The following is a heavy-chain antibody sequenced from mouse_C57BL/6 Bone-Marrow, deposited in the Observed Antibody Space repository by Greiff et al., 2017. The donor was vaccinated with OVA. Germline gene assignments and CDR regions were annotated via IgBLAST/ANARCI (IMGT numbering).Heavy chain of an antibody. CDR2: INPSTGGT. CDR1: GYSFTGYY. Sequence: VQLQQSGPELVKPGASVKISCKASGYSFTGYYMNWVKQSPEQSLEWIGEINPSTGGTTYNQKFKAKATLTVDKSSSTAYMQLSSLTSEDSAVYDCGRNSKPLWDVDVWGTGTSVTVSS. J-gene: IGHJ1*03. V-gene: IGHV1-42*01. D-gene: IGHD2-5*01. CDR3: GRNSKPLWDVDV.